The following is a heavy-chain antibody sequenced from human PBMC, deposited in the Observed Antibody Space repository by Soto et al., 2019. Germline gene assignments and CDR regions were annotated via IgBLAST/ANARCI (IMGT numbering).Heavy chain of an antibody. CDR1: GGSISSYY. CDR3: ARLGGSYAVPHFDY. Sequence: SETLSLTCTVSGGSISSYYWSWIRQPPWKGLEWMGYIYYSGTTTNYNPSLKSRVTLSVDTSKNQFSLKLSSVTAADTAVYYCARLGGSYAVPHFDYWXQGTLVTVSS. D-gene: IGHD1-26*01. V-gene: IGHV4-59*08. CDR2: IYYSGTTT. J-gene: IGHJ4*02.